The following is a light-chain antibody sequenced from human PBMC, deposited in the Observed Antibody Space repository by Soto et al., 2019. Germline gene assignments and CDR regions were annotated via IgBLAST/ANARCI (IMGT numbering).Light chain of an antibody. Sequence: DIQMSHSPSSLSASVGDRVTITCQASQNINNYLNWYQQKSGRAPKLLIYDASNLEAGVPSRFRGSGSGTDFTFTISRLQHEDIATYYCQQYENLPTFGQGTRLEI. J-gene: IGKJ5*01. V-gene: IGKV1-33*01. CDR1: QNINNY. CDR2: DAS. CDR3: QQYENLPT.